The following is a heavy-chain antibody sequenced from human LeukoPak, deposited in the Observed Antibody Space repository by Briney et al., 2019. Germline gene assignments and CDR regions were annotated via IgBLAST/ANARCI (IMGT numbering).Heavy chain of an antibody. J-gene: IGHJ3*02. Sequence: PGGSLRLSCAASGFTVSSNYMSWVRQAPGKGLEWVSVIYSGGSTYYADSVKGRFTISRDNSKNTLYLQMNSLGAEDTAVYYCASRVPRGGDCSSTSCPPDAFDIWGQGTMVTVSS. V-gene: IGHV3-66*02. CDR1: GFTVSSNY. CDR3: ASRVPRGGDCSSTSCPPDAFDI. CDR2: IYSGGST. D-gene: IGHD2-2*01.